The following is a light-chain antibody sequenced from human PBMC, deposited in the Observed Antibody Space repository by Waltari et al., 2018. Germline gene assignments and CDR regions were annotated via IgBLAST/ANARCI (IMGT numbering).Light chain of an antibody. CDR1: SDINVGTYK. CDR3: MILYNNAVV. Sequence: QAVLTQPASLSASPGASASLTCTLRSDINVGTYKISWYQQRPGSPPQFLVKYKPDSGKQLGSGVPSRFSGSKDTSANAGILLISGLQSEDEADCYCMILYNNAVVFGGGTKVTVL. J-gene: IGLJ3*02. V-gene: IGLV5-45*01. CDR2: YKPDSGK.